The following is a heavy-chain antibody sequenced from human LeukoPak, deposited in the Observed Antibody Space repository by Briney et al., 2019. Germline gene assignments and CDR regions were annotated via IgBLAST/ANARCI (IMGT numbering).Heavy chain of an antibody. D-gene: IGHD3-3*01. J-gene: IGHJ4*02. CDR3: ARERPNRITIFGPTDY. CDR1: GFTFSSYE. V-gene: IGHV3-48*03. Sequence: PGGSLRLSCAASGFTFSSYEMNWVRQAPGKGLEWVSYISSSGSTIYYADSVKGRFTISRDNAKNSLYLQMNSLRAEDTAVYYRARERPNRITIFGPTDYWGQGTLVTVSS. CDR2: ISSSGSTI.